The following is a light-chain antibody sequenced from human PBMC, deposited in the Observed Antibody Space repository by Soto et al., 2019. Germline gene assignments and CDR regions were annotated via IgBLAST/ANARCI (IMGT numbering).Light chain of an antibody. V-gene: IGKV3-20*01. Sequence: EIVLTQSPGTLSLSPGERAPLSCRASQSVSSSSLAWYQQRPGQAPRLLIYVASSRATGIPDNFSGSGSQTDFTLTISRLEPEDFAVYYCQQYGSSPYTFGQGTKLEIK. CDR2: VAS. CDR3: QQYGSSPYT. J-gene: IGKJ2*01. CDR1: QSVSSSS.